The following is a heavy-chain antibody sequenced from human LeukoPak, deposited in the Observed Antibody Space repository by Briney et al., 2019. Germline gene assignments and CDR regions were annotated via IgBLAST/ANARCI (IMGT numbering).Heavy chain of an antibody. D-gene: IGHD6-13*01. V-gene: IGHV3-30*04. Sequence: PGGSLTLSCAASGFTFSSYAMHWVRQAPGKGLEWVAVISYDGSNKYYADSVKGRFTISRDNSKNTLYLQMNSLRAEDTAVYYCARAGKAGTVMTLRGQGTLVTVSS. J-gene: IGHJ4*02. CDR3: ARAGKAGTVMTL. CDR1: GFTFSSYA. CDR2: ISYDGSNK.